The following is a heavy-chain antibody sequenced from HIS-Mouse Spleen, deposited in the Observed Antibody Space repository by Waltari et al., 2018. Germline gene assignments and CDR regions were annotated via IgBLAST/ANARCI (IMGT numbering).Heavy chain of an antibody. CDR2: INHSGST. D-gene: IGHD7-27*01. CDR3: ARGGLGSDTRYYFDY. CDR1: GGSFSGYY. Sequence: QVQLQQWGAGLLKPSETLSLTCAAYGGSFSGYYWRWIRQPPGKGLEWIGEINHSGSTNYNPSLKSRVTISVDTSKNQFSLKLSSVTAADTAVYYCARGGLGSDTRYYFDYWGQGTLVTVSS. V-gene: IGHV4-34*01. J-gene: IGHJ4*02.